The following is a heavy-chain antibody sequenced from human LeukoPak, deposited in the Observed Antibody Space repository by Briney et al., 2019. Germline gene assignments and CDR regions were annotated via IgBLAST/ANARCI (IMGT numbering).Heavy chain of an antibody. J-gene: IGHJ4*02. Sequence: QPGGSLRLSCAASGFTFSSCGMHWVRQAPGKGLEWVAFIRYDGSNKYYADSVKGRFTISRDNSKNTLYLQMNSLRAEDTAVYYCAKDSGPLGVVPAAMGYWGQGTLVTVSS. V-gene: IGHV3-30*02. D-gene: IGHD2-2*01. CDR3: AKDSGPLGVVPAAMGY. CDR2: IRYDGSNK. CDR1: GFTFSSCG.